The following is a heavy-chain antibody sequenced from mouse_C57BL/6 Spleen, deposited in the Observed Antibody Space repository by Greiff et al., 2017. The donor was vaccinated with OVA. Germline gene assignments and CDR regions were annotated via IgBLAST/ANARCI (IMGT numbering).Heavy chain of an antibody. CDR1: GYTFTSYW. CDR3: ARSTTVVATDY. D-gene: IGHD1-1*01. J-gene: IGHJ2*01. CDR2: IDPSDSYT. V-gene: IGHV1-50*01. Sequence: QVQLQQSGAELVKPGASVKLSCKASGYTFTSYWMQWVKQRPGQGLEWIGEIDPSDSYTNYNQKLKGKATLTVDTSSSTAYMQLSSLTSEDSAVYYCARSTTVVATDYWGQGTTLTVSS.